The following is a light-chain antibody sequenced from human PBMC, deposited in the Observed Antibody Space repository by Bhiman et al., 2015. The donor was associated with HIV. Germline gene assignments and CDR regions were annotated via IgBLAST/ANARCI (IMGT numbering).Light chain of an antibody. J-gene: IGLJ2*01. CDR2: GKN. CDR3: SSRDSSGNHVV. CDR1: SLRSYY. Sequence: SSELTQDPAVSVALGQTVRITCQGDSLRSYYATWYQQKPGQAPLLVIYGKNNRPAGIPDRFSGSSSGNTASLTITGAQAEDEADYYCSSRDSSGNHVVFGGGTKLTVL. V-gene: IGLV3-19*01.